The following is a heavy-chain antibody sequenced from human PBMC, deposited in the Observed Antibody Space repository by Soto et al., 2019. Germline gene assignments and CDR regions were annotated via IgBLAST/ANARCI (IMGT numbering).Heavy chain of an antibody. D-gene: IGHD2-2*01. CDR1: GGTFSSYA. CDR2: IIPIFGTA. V-gene: IGHV1-69*13. CDR3: AREGYCSSPSCRYWYFDL. Sequence: SVKVSCKASGGTFSSYAISWVRQAPGQGLEWMGGIIPIFGTANYAQKFQGRVTITADESTSTAYMELSSLRSEDTAVYYCAREGYCSSPSCRYWYFDLWGRGTLVTVSS. J-gene: IGHJ2*01.